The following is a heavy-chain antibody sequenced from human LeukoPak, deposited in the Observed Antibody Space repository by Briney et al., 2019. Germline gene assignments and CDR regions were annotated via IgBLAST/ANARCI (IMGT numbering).Heavy chain of an antibody. Sequence: GASVKVSCKASGGTFSSYAISWVRQAPGQGLEWMGGIIPIFGTANYAQKFQGRVTITADESTSTACMELSSLRSEDTAVYYCASGYDFWSGYYSGGYWFDPWGQGTLVTVSS. CDR2: IIPIFGTA. D-gene: IGHD3-3*01. V-gene: IGHV1-69*13. CDR1: GGTFSSYA. J-gene: IGHJ5*02. CDR3: ASGYDFWSGYYSGGYWFDP.